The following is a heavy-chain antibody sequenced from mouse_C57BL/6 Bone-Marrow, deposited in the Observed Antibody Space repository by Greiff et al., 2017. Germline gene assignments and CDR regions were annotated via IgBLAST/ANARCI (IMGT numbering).Heavy chain of an antibody. Sequence: QVQLQQSGAELVRPGTSVKVSCKASGYAFTNYLIEWVKQRPGQGLEWIGVINPGSGGTYYNEKFKGKATLTADKSSSTAYMQLSSLKSEDSAVYFCARRRQLRDSFAYWGQGTLVTVSA. D-gene: IGHD3-2*02. J-gene: IGHJ3*01. CDR2: INPGSGGT. CDR1: GYAFTNYL. V-gene: IGHV1-54*01. CDR3: ARRRQLRDSFAY.